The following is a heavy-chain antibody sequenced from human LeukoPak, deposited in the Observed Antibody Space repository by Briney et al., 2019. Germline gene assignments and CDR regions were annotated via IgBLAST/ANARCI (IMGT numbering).Heavy chain of an antibody. CDR2: IKQDGSEK. D-gene: IGHD1-26*01. Sequence: GGSLRLSCAASGFTFSSYGMHWVRQAPGKGLEWVANIKQDGSEKYYVDSVKGRFTISRDNAKNSLYLQMNSLRAEDTAVYYCARGHEGWVNKWAAYVVSYYYYYMDVWGKGTTVTVSS. J-gene: IGHJ6*03. CDR3: ARGHEGWVNKWAAYVVSYYYYYMDV. V-gene: IGHV3-7*01. CDR1: GFTFSSYG.